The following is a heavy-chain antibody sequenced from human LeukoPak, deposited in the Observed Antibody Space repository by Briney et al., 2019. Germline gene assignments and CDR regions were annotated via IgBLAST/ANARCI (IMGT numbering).Heavy chain of an antibody. CDR1: GYTFTSYG. Sequence: ASVKVSCKASGYTFTSYGITWVRQAPGQGLEWMGWISAYNGNTNYAQKLQGRVTMTTDTSTSTAYMELRSLRPDDTAVYYCAREGLYSGSPMADYWGRGTLVTVSS. V-gene: IGHV1-18*01. D-gene: IGHD1-26*01. J-gene: IGHJ4*02. CDR3: AREGLYSGSPMADY. CDR2: ISAYNGNT.